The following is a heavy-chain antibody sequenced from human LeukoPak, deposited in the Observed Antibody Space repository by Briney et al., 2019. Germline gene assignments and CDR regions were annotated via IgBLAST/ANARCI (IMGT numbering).Heavy chain of an antibody. CDR2: IKQDGSDK. D-gene: IGHD3-10*01. CDR1: GFTFSNNW. J-gene: IGHJ6*03. V-gene: IGHV3-7*01. CDR3: AREVGGHYYGSGSYYMGYYYYMDV. Sequence: GGSLRLSCAVSGFTFSNNWMNWVRQAPGKGLEWVANIKQDGSDKNYVDSVKGRFTISRDNAKNSLYLQMNSLRAEDTAVYYCAREVGGHYYGSGSYYMGYYYYMDVWGKGTTVTVSS.